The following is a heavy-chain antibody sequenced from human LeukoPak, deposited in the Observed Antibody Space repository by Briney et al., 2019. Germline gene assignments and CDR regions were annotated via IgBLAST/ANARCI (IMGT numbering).Heavy chain of an antibody. CDR1: GFTFDDYA. Sequence: GRSLRLSCAASGFTFDDYAMHWVRQAPGKGLEWVPGISWNSGSIGYADSVKGRFTISRDNAKNSLYLQMNSLRAEDTALYYCAKDIAAAGARTFDYWGQGTLVTVSS. J-gene: IGHJ4*02. V-gene: IGHV3-9*01. D-gene: IGHD6-13*01. CDR3: AKDIAAAGARTFDY. CDR2: ISWNSGSI.